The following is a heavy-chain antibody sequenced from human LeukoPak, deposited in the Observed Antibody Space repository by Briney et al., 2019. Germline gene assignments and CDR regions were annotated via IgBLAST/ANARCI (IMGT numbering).Heavy chain of an antibody. Sequence: TGGSLRLSCAASGFTFSDYYMSWIRQAPGKGLEWVSYISSSGSTIYYADSVKGRFTISRDNAKNSLYLQMNSLRAEDTAVYYCAGGPPQDYGDYLEHAFDIWGQGTMVTVSS. CDR2: ISSSGSTI. CDR1: GFTFSDYY. V-gene: IGHV3-11*01. J-gene: IGHJ3*02. CDR3: AGGPPQDYGDYLEHAFDI. D-gene: IGHD4-17*01.